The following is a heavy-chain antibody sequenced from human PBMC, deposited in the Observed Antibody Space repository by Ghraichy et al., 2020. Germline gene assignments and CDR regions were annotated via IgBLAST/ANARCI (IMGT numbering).Heavy chain of an antibody. CDR3: ARRQYYYDSSGYYHDAFDI. CDR2: IYYSGST. V-gene: IGHV4-39*01. J-gene: IGHJ3*02. Sequence: SETLSLTCTVSGGSISSSSYYWGWIRQPPGKGLEWIGSIYYSGSTYYNPSLKSRVTISVDTSKNQFSLKLSSVTAADTAVYYCARRQYYYDSSGYYHDAFDIWGQGTMVTVSS. CDR1: GGSISSSSYY. D-gene: IGHD3-22*01.